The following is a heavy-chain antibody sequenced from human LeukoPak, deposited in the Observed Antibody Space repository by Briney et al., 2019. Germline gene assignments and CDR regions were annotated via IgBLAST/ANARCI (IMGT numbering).Heavy chain of an antibody. CDR2: ISVDGGST. V-gene: IGHV3-43*02. CDR1: GFTFDDYA. Sequence: PGGSLRLSCAASGFTFDDYAMHWVRQAPGKGLEWVSLISVDGGSTYYADSVKGRFTISRDNSKNSLYLQMNSLRTEDTALYYCAKDIFHNRSGGSAAANAFDIWGQGTMVTVSS. CDR3: AKDIFHNRSGGSAAANAFDI. J-gene: IGHJ3*02. D-gene: IGHD2-8*02.